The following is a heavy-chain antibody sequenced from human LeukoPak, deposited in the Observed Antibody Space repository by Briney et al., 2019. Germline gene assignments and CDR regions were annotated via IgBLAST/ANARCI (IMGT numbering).Heavy chain of an antibody. CDR1: GYTLTGYY. CDR3: ARVGGDSSGWYGLKLDY. V-gene: IGHV1-2*02. CDR2: INPNSGGT. J-gene: IGHJ4*02. D-gene: IGHD6-19*01. Sequence: ASVKVSCKASGYTLTGYYMHWVRQAPGQGLEWMGWINPNSGGTNYAQKFQGRVTMTRDTSISTAYMELSRLRSDDTAVYYCARVGGDSSGWYGLKLDYWGQGTLVTVSS.